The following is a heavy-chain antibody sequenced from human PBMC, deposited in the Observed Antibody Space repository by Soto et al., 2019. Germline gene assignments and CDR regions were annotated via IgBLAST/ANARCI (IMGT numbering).Heavy chain of an antibody. Sequence: EVQLVESGGGLVQPGGSLRLSCAASGFTFSSYEMNWVRQAPGKGLEWVSYISSSGSTIYYADSVKGRFTISRDNAKNSLYLQMNSLRAEDTAVYYCARDPAGVPAMGFDYWGQGTLVTVSS. CDR2: ISSSGSTI. J-gene: IGHJ4*02. CDR3: ARDPAGVPAMGFDY. D-gene: IGHD2-2*01. CDR1: GFTFSSYE. V-gene: IGHV3-48*03.